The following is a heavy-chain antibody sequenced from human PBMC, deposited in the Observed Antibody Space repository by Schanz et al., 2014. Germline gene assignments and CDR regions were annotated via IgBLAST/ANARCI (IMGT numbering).Heavy chain of an antibody. CDR3: ARSGSSNWYFFDY. CDR1: GYTFTSYS. V-gene: IGHV1-46*01. D-gene: IGHD6-13*01. CDR2: INLSGGST. J-gene: IGHJ4*02. Sequence: QVLQVQSGSELKKPGTSVKVSCKASGYTFTSYSMHWVRQAPGQGLEWMGIINLSGGSTTYAQKFQGRVTMTRDTSTSTAYMEVSSLRSEDTAVYYCARSGSSNWYFFDYWGQGTLVTVSS.